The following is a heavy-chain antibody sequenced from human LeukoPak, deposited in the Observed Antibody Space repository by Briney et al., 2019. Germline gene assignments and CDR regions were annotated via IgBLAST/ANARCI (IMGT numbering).Heavy chain of an antibody. D-gene: IGHD2/OR15-2a*01. J-gene: IGHJ5*02. CDR3: ARVSMGNWFDP. CDR1: GFTFSDYY. Sequence: GGSLRLSCAASGFTFSDYYMSWIRQAPGKGLEWVSYISSSGSNIYYADSVKGRFTISRDNAKNSVYLHINSLRAEDTAVYHCARVSMGNWFDPWGQGTLVTVSS. CDR2: ISSSGSNI. V-gene: IGHV3-11*01.